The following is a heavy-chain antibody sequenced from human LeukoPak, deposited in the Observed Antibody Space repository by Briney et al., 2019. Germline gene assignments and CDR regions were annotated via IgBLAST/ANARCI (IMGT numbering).Heavy chain of an antibody. Sequence: KFQGRVTITRDTSASTAYMELSSLRSEDTAVYHCASTGSYYLDDAFNIWGQGTMVTVSS. CDR3: ASTGSYYLDDAFNI. J-gene: IGHJ3*02. V-gene: IGHV1-3*01. D-gene: IGHD1-26*01.